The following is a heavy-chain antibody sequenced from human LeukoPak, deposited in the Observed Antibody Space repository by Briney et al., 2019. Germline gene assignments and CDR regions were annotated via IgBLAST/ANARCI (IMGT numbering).Heavy chain of an antibody. Sequence: GGSLRLSCAASGFTFSSYEMNWVRQAPGKGLEWVSAISGSGGSTYYADSVKGRFTISRDNSKNTLYLQMNSLRAEDTAVYYCAKGGYDILTGYHYGMDVWGKGTTVTVSS. CDR1: GFTFSSYE. J-gene: IGHJ6*04. D-gene: IGHD3-9*01. CDR3: AKGGYDILTGYHYGMDV. CDR2: ISGSGGST. V-gene: IGHV3-23*01.